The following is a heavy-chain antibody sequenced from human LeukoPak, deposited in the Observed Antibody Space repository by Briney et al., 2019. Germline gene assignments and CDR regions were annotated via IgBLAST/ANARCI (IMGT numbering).Heavy chain of an antibody. D-gene: IGHD1/OR15-1a*01. V-gene: IGHV1-3*01. CDR2: INAGNGNT. Sequence: ASVKVSCKASGYTFTSYAMHWVRQAPGQRLEWMGWINAGNGNTKYSQKFQGRVTITRDTSASTAYMELSGLRSEDTAVYCCARAPPRPNKNWFDPWGQGTLVTVSS. CDR1: GYTFTSYA. J-gene: IGHJ5*02. CDR3: ARAPPRPNKNWFDP.